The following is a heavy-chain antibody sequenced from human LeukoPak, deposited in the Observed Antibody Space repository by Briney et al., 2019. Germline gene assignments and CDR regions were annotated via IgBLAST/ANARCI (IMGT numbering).Heavy chain of an antibody. J-gene: IGHJ5*02. V-gene: IGHV4-59*02. D-gene: IGHD1-26*01. Sequence: SSETLSLTCSVSNGAVKNYYRTWIRQPPGQGLEWIGNFLYSGTTTYRASLDSRLIISVDNSKNTVSLRLFSVTAADTAVYYCATLVYSGSRYHIDTRGQGTLVTVSS. CDR3: ATLVYSGSRYHIDT. CDR1: NGAVKNYY. CDR2: FLYSGTT.